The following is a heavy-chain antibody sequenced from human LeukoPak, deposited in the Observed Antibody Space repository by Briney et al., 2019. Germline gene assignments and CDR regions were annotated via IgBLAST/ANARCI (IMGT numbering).Heavy chain of an antibody. V-gene: IGHV1-69*01. J-gene: IGHJ4*02. CDR2: IIPIFGTA. CDR3: ARGLYRSSWSPGGY. CDR1: GGTFSSYA. Sequence: ASVKVSCKASGGTFSSYAISWVRQAPGQGLEWMGGIIPIFGTANYAQKFQGRVTITADESTSTAYMELSSLRSEDTAVYYCARGLYRSSWSPGGYWGQGTLVTVSS. D-gene: IGHD6-13*01.